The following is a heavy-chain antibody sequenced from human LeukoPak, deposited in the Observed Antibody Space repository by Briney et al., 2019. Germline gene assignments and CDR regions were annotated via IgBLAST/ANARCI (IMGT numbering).Heavy chain of an antibody. CDR1: GGSFSGYY. CDR3: ARVPPGVSAAGTGYYYYGMDV. D-gene: IGHD6-13*01. J-gene: IGHJ6*02. V-gene: IGHV4-34*01. CDR2: INHSGST. Sequence: SETLSLTCAVYGGSFSGYYWSWIRQPPGKGLEWIGEINHSGSTNYNPSLKSRVTISVDTSKNQFSLKLSSVTAADTAVYYCARVPPGVSAAGTGYYYYGMDVWGQGTTVTVSS.